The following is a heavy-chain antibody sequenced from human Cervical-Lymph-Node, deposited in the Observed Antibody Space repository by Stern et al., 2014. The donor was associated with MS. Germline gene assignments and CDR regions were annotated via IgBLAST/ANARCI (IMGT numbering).Heavy chain of an antibody. J-gene: IGHJ3*02. CDR2: ISSYNGNT. CDR3: ARGLLGSENAFDI. Sequence: QDQLVQSGAEVKKPGASVKVSCKAYGYTFTSYGISWGRQDNGQGLEGKGWISSYNGNTNYAQKLQGRVTMTTDQSTSTAYMELRSLRSDDTAVYYCARGLLGSENAFDIWGQGTMVTVSS. CDR1: GYTFTSYG. V-gene: IGHV1-18*01. D-gene: IGHD2-15*01.